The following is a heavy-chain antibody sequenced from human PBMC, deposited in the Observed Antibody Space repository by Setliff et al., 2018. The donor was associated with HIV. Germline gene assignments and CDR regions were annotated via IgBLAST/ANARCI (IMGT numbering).Heavy chain of an antibody. J-gene: IGHJ4*02. CDR2: ICNAGAT. CDR1: GDSIGSRGC. V-gene: IGHV4-4*02. D-gene: IGHD2-15*01. CDR3: ARNYGWSLGY. Sequence: PSETLSXXCAVSGDSIGSRGCWSWLRQSLQKEVEWIGEICNAGATNFXXFLRXXXSXSQDWSRNQFSLRVTSVXAADPAVYYXARNYGWSLGYWGRGALVTVSS.